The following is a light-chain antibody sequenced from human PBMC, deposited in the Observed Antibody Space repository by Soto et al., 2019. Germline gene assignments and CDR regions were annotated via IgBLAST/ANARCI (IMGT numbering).Light chain of an antibody. CDR3: QQYGTSPWT. J-gene: IGKJ1*01. Sequence: EIVLTQSPGTLSLSPGERATLSCRASQSVSSSYLAWYQQKPGQAPRLLIYGASSRATGIPDRFSGSGSGTDFTRTIRRLEPGDFAVYYCQQYGTSPWTFGQGTKVEIK. V-gene: IGKV3-20*01. CDR2: GAS. CDR1: QSVSSSY.